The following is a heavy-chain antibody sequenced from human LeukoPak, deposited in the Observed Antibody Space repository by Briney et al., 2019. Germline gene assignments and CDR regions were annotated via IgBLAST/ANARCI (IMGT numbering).Heavy chain of an antibody. D-gene: IGHD3-10*01. Sequence: GASVKVSCKASGYTFTSYGISWVRQAPGQGLEWMGWISAYNGNTNYAQELQGRVTMTTDTSTSTAYMELRSLRSDDTAVYYCARDLSGSYVYGMDVWGKGTTVTVSS. CDR3: ARDLSGSYVYGMDV. V-gene: IGHV1-18*04. CDR1: GYTFTSYG. J-gene: IGHJ6*04. CDR2: ISAYNGNT.